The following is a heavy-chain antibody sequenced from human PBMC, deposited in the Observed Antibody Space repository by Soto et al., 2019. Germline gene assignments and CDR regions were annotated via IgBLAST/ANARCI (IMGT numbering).Heavy chain of an antibody. D-gene: IGHD3-3*01. CDR2: IYYSGST. J-gene: IGHJ5*02. CDR3: ARGGNYDFWSGYVNGFDP. V-gene: IGHV4-39*01. CDR1: GGSISSSSYY. Sequence: SETLSLTCTVSGGSISSSSYYWGWIRQPPGKGLEWIGSIYYSGSTYYNPSLKSRVTISVDTSKNQFSLKLSSVTAADTAVYYCARGGNYDFWSGYVNGFDPWGQGTLVT.